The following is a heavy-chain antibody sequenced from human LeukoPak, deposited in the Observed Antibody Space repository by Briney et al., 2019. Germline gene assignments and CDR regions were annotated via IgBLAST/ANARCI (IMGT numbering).Heavy chain of an antibody. CDR3: ARGAIARNWFDP. CDR2: ISYDGSNK. D-gene: IGHD2-21*01. CDR1: GFTFSSYA. Sequence: GGSLRLSCAASGFTFSSYAMHWVRQAPGKRLEWVAVISYDGSNKYYADSVKGRFTISRDNSKNTLYLQMNSLRAEDTAVYYCARGAIARNWFDPWGQGTLVTVSS. V-gene: IGHV3-30*04. J-gene: IGHJ5*02.